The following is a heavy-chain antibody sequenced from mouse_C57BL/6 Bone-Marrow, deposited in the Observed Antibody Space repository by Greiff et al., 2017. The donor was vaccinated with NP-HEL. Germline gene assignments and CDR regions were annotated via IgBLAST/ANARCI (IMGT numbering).Heavy chain of an antibody. CDR2: ISNLAYSI. CDR1: GFTFSDYG. Sequence: EVQGVESGGGLVQPGGSLKLSCAASGFTFSDYGMAWVRQAPRKGPEWVAFISNLAYSIYYADPVTGRFTISRANAKNPLYLEMSSLRAEDTARYYSARQERRHAMDYWGQGTSVTVSS. J-gene: IGHJ4*01. V-gene: IGHV5-15*01. CDR3: ARQERRHAMDY.